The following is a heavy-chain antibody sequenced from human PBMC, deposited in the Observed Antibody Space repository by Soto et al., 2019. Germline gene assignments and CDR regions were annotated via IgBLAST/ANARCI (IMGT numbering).Heavy chain of an antibody. CDR3: ASRWEGATALYDY. V-gene: IGHV5-10-1*01. J-gene: IGHJ4*02. CDR2: IGPSDSYT. CDR1: GYSFTSYW. D-gene: IGHD1-26*01. Sequence: EVQLVQSGAEVKKPGESLRISCKGSGYSFTSYWISWVRQMPGKGLEWMGRIGPSDSYTNYSPSFQGHVTISADKSISNAHLQWSSLKATDPAMYYCASRWEGATALYDYWGQGTLVTVSS.